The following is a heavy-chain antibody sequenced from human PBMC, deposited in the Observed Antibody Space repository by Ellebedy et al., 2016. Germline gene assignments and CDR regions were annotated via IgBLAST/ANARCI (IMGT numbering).Heavy chain of an antibody. J-gene: IGHJ4*02. CDR1: GFTFSSSA. V-gene: IGHV1-58*01. CDR2: IVLGSGNT. CDR3: AADPEYSSSSWFHY. D-gene: IGHD6-6*01. Sequence: ASVKVSCKASGFTFSSSAVQWVRQARGQPLEWIGWIVLGSGNTNYAPKFQERVTITRDVSTSTAYMELSSLRSEDTGVYYCAADPEYSSSSWFHYWGQGTLVTVSS.